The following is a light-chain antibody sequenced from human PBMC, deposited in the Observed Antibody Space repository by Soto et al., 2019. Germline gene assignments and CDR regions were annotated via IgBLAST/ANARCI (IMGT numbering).Light chain of an antibody. Sequence: DIVMSQSPDSLAVSLGERATINCKSSQSVLYSSNNKNCLAWYQQKPGQPPKLLIYWASTRESGVPDRFSGSGSGTDFTLTISSLQAEDVAVYYCQQYYSTPWTFGQGTKVEIK. J-gene: IGKJ1*01. CDR3: QQYYSTPWT. V-gene: IGKV4-1*01. CDR2: WAS. CDR1: QSVLYSSNNKNC.